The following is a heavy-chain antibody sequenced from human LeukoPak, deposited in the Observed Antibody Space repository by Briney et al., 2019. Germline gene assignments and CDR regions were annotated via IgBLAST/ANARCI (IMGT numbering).Heavy chain of an antibody. D-gene: IGHD3-22*01. Sequence: SVKVSCKASGGTFSSYAISWVRQAPGQGLEWMGGIIPIFGTANYAQKFQGRVTITTDESTSTAYMELSSLRSEDTAVYYCAXRFCTYYYDSSGCGGLDYWGQGTLVTVSS. V-gene: IGHV1-69*05. CDR1: GGTFSSYA. CDR2: IIPIFGTA. J-gene: IGHJ4*02. CDR3: AXRFCTYYYDSSGCGGLDY.